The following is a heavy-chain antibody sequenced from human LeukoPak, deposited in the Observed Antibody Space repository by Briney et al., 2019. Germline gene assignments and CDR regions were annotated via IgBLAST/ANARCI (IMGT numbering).Heavy chain of an antibody. CDR3: AKDHSSSWPNFDY. V-gene: IGHV3-30*18. D-gene: IGHD6-13*01. CDR1: GFTFSSYG. Sequence: GRSLRLSCAAFGFTFSSYGMHWVRQAPGKGLEWVALISYDGSNKYYADSVKGRFTISRDNSKNTLYLQMYSLRAEDTAVYYCAKDHSSSWPNFDYWGQGTLVTVSS. J-gene: IGHJ4*02. CDR2: ISYDGSNK.